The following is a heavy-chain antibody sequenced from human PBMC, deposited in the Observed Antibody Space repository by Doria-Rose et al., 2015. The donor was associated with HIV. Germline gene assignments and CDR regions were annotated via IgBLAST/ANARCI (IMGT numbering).Heavy chain of an antibody. CDR3: AKAPSIGPKYYFYMDV. D-gene: IGHD3-3*02. CDR1: GFSFESYA. V-gene: IGHV3-9*01. Sequence: VQLVQSGGGLVQPGRTLRLSCVGSGFSFESYAMHWVRLAPGKGLEWVAGISWDSGAKGNADSVEGRFTISRDNAKKSVYLEMRSLRPEDTAFYYCAKAPSIGPKYYFYMDVWGKGTSVTDSS. J-gene: IGHJ6*03. CDR2: ISWDSGAK.